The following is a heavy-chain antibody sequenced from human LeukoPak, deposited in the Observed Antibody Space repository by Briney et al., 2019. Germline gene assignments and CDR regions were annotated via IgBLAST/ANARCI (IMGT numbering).Heavy chain of an antibody. V-gene: IGHV4-59*01. J-gene: IGHJ4*02. Sequence: SETLSLTCTVSGVSINSYYWTWIRQPPGKGLEWIGYSHYSGTTNYKPSLRGRVAISVDTSKNQFSLRLAYVTAADTAAFYCARLIGLGEVSPYFDFRGQGILVTVSS. CDR3: ARLIGLGEVSPYFDF. CDR2: SHYSGTT. CDR1: GVSINSYY. D-gene: IGHD3-16*02.